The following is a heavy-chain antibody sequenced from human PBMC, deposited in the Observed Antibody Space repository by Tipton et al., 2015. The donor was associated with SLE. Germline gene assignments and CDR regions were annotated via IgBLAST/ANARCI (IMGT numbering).Heavy chain of an antibody. CDR3: AVGYCSVWYDGMDV. Sequence: SLRLSCAASGFTFSSYAMSWVRQAPGKGLEWVSAISGSGGSTYYADSVKGRFTISRDNAKNSLYLQMNSLRAEDTAVYYCAVGYCSVWYDGMDVWGQGTTVTVSS. CDR2: ISGSGGST. CDR1: GFTFSSYA. D-gene: IGHD6-19*01. J-gene: IGHJ6*02. V-gene: IGHV3-23*01.